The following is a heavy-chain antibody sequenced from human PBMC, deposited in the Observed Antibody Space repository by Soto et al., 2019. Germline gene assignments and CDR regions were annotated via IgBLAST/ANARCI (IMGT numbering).Heavy chain of an antibody. V-gene: IGHV2-26*01. CDR1: GFSLSNARMG. CDR2: IFSNDEK. J-gene: IGHJ4*02. Sequence: QVTLKESGPVLVKPTETLTLTCTVSGFSLSNARMGVSWIRQPPGKALEWLAHIFSNDEKSYSTSLKSRLTISKDTSKSQVVLTMTNMDPVDTATYYCALTYYDYVWGSYRPTPPWRWGQGTLVTVSS. D-gene: IGHD3-16*02. CDR3: ALTYYDYVWGSYRPTPPWR.